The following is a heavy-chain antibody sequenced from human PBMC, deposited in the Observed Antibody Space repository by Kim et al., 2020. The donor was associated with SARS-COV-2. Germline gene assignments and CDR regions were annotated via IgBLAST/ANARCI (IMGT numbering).Heavy chain of an antibody. D-gene: IGHD6-13*01. CDR3: ARDTAAAGTNY. Sequence: YYADSMKGRFTNSRDNSKSALYLQMTSLRAEDTAVYYCARDTAAAGTNYWGQGTLVTVSS. V-gene: IGHV3-53*01. J-gene: IGHJ4*02.